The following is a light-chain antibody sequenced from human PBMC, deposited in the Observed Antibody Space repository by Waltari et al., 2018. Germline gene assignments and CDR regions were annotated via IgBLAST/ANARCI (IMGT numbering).Light chain of an antibody. V-gene: IGLV2-14*03. CDR2: AVS. Sequence: QPALTQPASVSGSPGRSISISCSGTNIDVGGYNLVSCYQQHPGKAPKPLIFAVSNRPSGVSPRFSCSKSGHMASLTISGLRADDEALYFCSSYTSMNTVVFGGGTSLTVL. CDR3: SSYTSMNTVV. CDR1: NIDVGGYNL. J-gene: IGLJ2*01.